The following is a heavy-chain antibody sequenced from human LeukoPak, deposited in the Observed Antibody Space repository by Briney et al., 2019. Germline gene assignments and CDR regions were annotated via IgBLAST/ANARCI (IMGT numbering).Heavy chain of an antibody. CDR3: AKEYSSSWPIQH. Sequence: GVSLRLSCAASGFTFSSYAMSWVRQSPGKALECVSAISGSGGSTYCADSVKGRFTISRDNSKNTLYLQMNSLRAEDTAVYYCAKEYSSSWPIQHWGQGTLVTVSS. D-gene: IGHD6-13*01. J-gene: IGHJ1*01. CDR1: GFTFSSYA. CDR2: ISGSGGST. V-gene: IGHV3-23*01.